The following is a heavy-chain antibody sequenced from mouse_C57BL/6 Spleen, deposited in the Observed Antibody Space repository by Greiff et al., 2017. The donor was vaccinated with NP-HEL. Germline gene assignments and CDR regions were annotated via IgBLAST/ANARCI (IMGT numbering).Heavy chain of an antibody. CDR3: ARRFDYGSSKYYFDY. D-gene: IGHD1-1*01. J-gene: IGHJ2*01. Sequence: VQLQQPGAELVMPGASVKLSCKASGYTFTNYWMHWVKQRPGQGLEWIGEIDPSDSYTNYNQKFKGKSTLTVDKSSSTAYMQLSSLTSEDSAVYYCARRFDYGSSKYYFDYWGQGTTLTVSS. CDR1: GYTFTNYW. V-gene: IGHV1-69*01. CDR2: IDPSDSYT.